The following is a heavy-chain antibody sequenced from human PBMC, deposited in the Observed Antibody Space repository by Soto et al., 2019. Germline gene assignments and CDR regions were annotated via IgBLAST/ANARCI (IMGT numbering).Heavy chain of an antibody. CDR1: GATFSSYA. D-gene: IGHD3-10*01. Sequence: SVKVSCNASGATFSSYAISWVRQAPGQGLEWMGGIIPIFGTANYAQKFQGRVKITADESTSTAYMELSSLRSEDTAVYYCARDSLNIWFGELLSYYGMDVWGQGTTVTVSS. CDR2: IIPIFGTA. CDR3: ARDSLNIWFGELLSYYGMDV. J-gene: IGHJ6*02. V-gene: IGHV1-69*13.